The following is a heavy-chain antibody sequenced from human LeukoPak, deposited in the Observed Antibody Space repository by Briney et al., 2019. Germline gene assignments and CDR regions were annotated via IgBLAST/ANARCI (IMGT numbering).Heavy chain of an antibody. J-gene: IGHJ4*02. V-gene: IGHV7-4-1*02. Sequence: WASVKVSCKASGYTFTSYDINWVRQAPGQGLEWMGWINTNTGNPTYAQGFTGRFVFSLDTSVSTAYLQISSLKAEDTAVYYCAREGPYDYEDYWGQGTLVTVSS. CDR1: GYTFTSYD. CDR3: AREGPYDYEDY. D-gene: IGHD3-16*01. CDR2: INTNTGNP.